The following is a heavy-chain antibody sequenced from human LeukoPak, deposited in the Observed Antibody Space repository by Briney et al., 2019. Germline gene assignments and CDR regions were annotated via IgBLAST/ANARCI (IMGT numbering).Heavy chain of an antibody. CDR2: INPNSGGT. J-gene: IGHJ4*02. CDR3: ARDEGAVVTTVIFPGGY. CDR1: GYTFTGYY. V-gene: IGHV1-2*02. D-gene: IGHD4-17*01. Sequence: ASVKVSCKASGYTFTGYYMHWVRQAPGQGLEWMGWINPNSGGTNYAQKLQGRVTMTTDTSTSTAYMELRSLRSDDTAVYYCARDEGAVVTTVIFPGGYWGQGTLVTVSS.